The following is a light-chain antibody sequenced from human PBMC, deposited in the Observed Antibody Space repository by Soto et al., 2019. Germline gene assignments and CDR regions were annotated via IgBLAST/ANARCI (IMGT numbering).Light chain of an antibody. J-gene: IGLJ2*01. CDR1: RSNIGAGYD. V-gene: IGLV1-40*01. CDR2: GST. CDR3: QSYDSSLSVVV. Sequence: QSVLTQPPSVSGAPGQRVTISCTGSRSNIGAGYDVNWYQHLPGTAPKLLMYGSTYRPSGVPDRFSGSKSGTSASLAITGLQAEDEADYYCQSYDSSLSVVVFGGGTKVTVL.